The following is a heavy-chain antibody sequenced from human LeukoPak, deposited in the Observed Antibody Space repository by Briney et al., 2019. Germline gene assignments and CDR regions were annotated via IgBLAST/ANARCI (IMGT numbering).Heavy chain of an antibody. CDR2: IKSKTDGGTT. J-gene: IGHJ4*02. CDR3: TTDRPATVTTPYYFDY. V-gene: IGHV3-15*01. Sequence: SGXXFSNXWXXXVRQAPGKGLEWVGRIKSKTDGGTTDYAAPVKGRFTISRDDSKNTLYLQMNSLKTEDTAVYYCTTDRPATVTTPYYFDYWGQGTLVTVSS. D-gene: IGHD4-11*01. CDR1: GXXFSNXW.